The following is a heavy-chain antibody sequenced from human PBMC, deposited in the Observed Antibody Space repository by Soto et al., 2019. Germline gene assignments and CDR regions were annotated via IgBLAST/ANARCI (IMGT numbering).Heavy chain of an antibody. CDR1: GGSFSGYY. V-gene: IGHV4-34*01. J-gene: IGHJ6*02. Sequence: SETLSLTCAVYGGSFSGYYWSWIRQPPGKGLEWIGEINHIGSTNYNPSLKSRVTISVDTSKNQFSLKLSSVTAADTAVYYCSREKGGRYCSSTSCNYYYGMDVWGQGTTVS. D-gene: IGHD2-2*01. CDR3: SREKGGRYCSSTSCNYYYGMDV. CDR2: INHIGST.